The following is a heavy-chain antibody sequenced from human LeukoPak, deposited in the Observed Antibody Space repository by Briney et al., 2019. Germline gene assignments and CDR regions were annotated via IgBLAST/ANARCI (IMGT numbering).Heavy chain of an antibody. Sequence: SETLSLTCAVYGGSLSGYYWSWIRQPPGKGLEWIGEINHSGSTNYNPSLKSRVTISVDTSKNQFSLKLSSVTAADTAVYYCARHGYYDILTAYYIPTILRYWGQGTLVTVSS. V-gene: IGHV4-34*01. J-gene: IGHJ4*02. CDR3: ARHGYYDILTAYYIPTILRY. D-gene: IGHD3-9*01. CDR2: INHSGST. CDR1: GGSLSGYY.